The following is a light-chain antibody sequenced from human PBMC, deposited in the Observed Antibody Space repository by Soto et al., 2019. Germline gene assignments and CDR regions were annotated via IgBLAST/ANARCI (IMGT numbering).Light chain of an antibody. CDR2: GAS. J-gene: IGKJ4*01. CDR3: QQYGSSRLT. CDR1: QSVSSSY. V-gene: IGKV3-20*01. Sequence: DIVLTQSPGTLSLSPGERATLSCRASQSVSSSYLAWYQQKPGQAPRLLVYGASRRATGIPDRFSGSGSGTDFTLTISRLEPEDFAVYYCQQYGSSRLTFGGGTKVDIK.